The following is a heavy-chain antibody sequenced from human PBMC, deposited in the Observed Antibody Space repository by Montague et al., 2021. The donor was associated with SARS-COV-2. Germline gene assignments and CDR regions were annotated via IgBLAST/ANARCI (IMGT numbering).Heavy chain of an antibody. J-gene: IGHJ5*02. CDR1: GGSISSHF. V-gene: IGHV4-59*11. D-gene: IGHD3-10*01. CDR2: INSNGGT. Sequence: SETLSLTCTVSGGSISSHFWSFIRQPPGKGLEWIGYINSNGGTNDNPSLRSRLTMSVDTSKNQFSLQLRSMTPADTAVYLCAGATSVRGAVSWFAPWGQGILVTVSS. CDR3: AGATSVRGAVSWFAP.